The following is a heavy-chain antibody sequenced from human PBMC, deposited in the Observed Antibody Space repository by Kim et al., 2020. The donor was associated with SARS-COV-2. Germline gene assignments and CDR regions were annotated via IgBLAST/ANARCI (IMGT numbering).Heavy chain of an antibody. J-gene: IGHJ6*03. CDR1: GFTFSDYY. Sequence: GGSLRLSCAASGFTFSDYYMNWIRQAPGKGLEWVSYISSRSDSIYYADSVKGRFTISRDNANNSLFLQITSLRAEDTAVYYCARVLVTARYYYYYMDVWG. CDR2: ISSRSDSI. D-gene: IGHD2-21*02. CDR3: ARVLVTARYYYYYMDV. V-gene: IGHV3-11*01.